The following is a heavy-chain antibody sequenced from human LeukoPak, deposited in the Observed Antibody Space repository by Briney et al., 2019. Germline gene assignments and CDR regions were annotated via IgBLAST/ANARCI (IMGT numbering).Heavy chain of an antibody. CDR3: ARWGQYSSSWYGGY. J-gene: IGHJ4*02. Sequence: ASVKVSCKASGYTFTSYGISWVRQAPGQGLEWMGWISAYNGNTSYAQKLQGRVTMTTDTSTSTAYMELRSLRSDDTAVYYCARWGQYSSSWYGGYWGQGTLVTVSS. D-gene: IGHD6-13*01. CDR1: GYTFTSYG. CDR2: ISAYNGNT. V-gene: IGHV1-18*01.